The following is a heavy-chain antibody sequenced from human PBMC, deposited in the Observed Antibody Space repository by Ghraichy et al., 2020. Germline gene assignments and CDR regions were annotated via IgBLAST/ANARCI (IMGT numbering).Heavy chain of an antibody. D-gene: IGHD6-19*01. V-gene: IGHV3-21*01. J-gene: IGHJ6*02. Sequence: LSLTCAASGFTFSSYSINWVRQAPGKGLEWVSSISSSSSYIYYADSVKGRFTISRDNAKNSLYLQMNSLRAEDTAVYYCARDPALEGRRIAVADYYYYGMDVWGQGTTVTVSS. CDR2: ISSSSSYI. CDR3: ARDPALEGRRIAVADYYYYGMDV. CDR1: GFTFSSYS.